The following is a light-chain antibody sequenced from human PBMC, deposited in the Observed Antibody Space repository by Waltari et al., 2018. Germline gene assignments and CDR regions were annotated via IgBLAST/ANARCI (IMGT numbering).Light chain of an antibody. CDR1: QSVSSN. V-gene: IGKV3-15*01. CDR2: GAS. J-gene: IGKJ2*01. Sequence: ETVMTQSPATLSLSPGERATLSCRASQSVSSNLAWYQQKPGQAPRLLIYGASTRATGIPARFSGSGSGTEFTLTISNLQSEDFAVYYCQQYNNWPPYTFGQGTKLEI. CDR3: QQYNNWPPYT.